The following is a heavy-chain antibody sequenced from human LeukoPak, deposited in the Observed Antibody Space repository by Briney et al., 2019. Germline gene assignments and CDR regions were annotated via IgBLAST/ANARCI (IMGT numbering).Heavy chain of an antibody. D-gene: IGHD3-16*01. J-gene: IGHJ3*02. Sequence: GGSLRLSCAASGFSFRSNAMHWARQGPGKGLEWVAFIRYDGSKKYYADSVKGRFTISRDNSKNMLYLQMNSLRAEDTAVYYCARARGGDAFDIRGQGTMVTVSS. CDR1: GFSFRSNA. V-gene: IGHV3-30*02. CDR2: IRYDGSKK. CDR3: ARARGGDAFDI.